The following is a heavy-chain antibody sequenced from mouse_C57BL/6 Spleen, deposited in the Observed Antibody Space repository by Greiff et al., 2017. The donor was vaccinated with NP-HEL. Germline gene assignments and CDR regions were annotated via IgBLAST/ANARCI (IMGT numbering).Heavy chain of an antibody. CDR3: ARPPLRYEDWYFDV. J-gene: IGHJ1*03. D-gene: IGHD1-1*01. CDR2: IHPNSCST. Sequence: QVQLQQPGAELVKPGASVKLSCTASGYTFTSYWMHWVKQRPGQGLEWIGMIHPNSCSTKYNAKFQSKATLTVDKSSSTAYMQLSSLTSEDSAVYYGARPPLRYEDWYFDVWGTGTTVTVSS. V-gene: IGHV1-64*01. CDR1: GYTFTSYW.